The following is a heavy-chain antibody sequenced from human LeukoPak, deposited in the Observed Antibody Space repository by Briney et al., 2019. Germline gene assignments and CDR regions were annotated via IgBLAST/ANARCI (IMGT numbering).Heavy chain of an antibody. Sequence: ASVKVSCKVSGYTLSELSMHWVRQAPGEGLEWMGGFDPADGETIYAQKFQGRVSITEDTSTDTAYMELSSLRSEDTAVYYCANLLLEIAVGSGVHGRDVWGQGTTVTVSS. CDR1: GYTLSELS. D-gene: IGHD2-15*01. CDR2: FDPADGET. J-gene: IGHJ6*02. V-gene: IGHV1-24*01. CDR3: ANLLLEIAVGSGVHGRDV.